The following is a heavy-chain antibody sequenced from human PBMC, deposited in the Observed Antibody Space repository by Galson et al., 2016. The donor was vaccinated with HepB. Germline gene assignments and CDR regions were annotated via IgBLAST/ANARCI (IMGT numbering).Heavy chain of an antibody. CDR2: IIPIFGAT. Sequence: SVKVSCKASRGTFSRYGINWVRQAPGQGLEWMGGIIPIFGATTYAQKFQGRVTMTADEATSTAYMELSSLRSEDTAMYYCARDQGYAILVPAATKDRHYFPMDVWGQGTTVTVSS. CDR3: ARDQGYAILVPAATKDRHYFPMDV. D-gene: IGHD2-2*01. V-gene: IGHV1-69*13. J-gene: IGHJ6*02. CDR1: RGTFSRYG.